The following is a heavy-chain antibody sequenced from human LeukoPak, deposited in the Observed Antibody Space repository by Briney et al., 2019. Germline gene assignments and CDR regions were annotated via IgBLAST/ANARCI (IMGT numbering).Heavy chain of an antibody. J-gene: IGHJ4*02. D-gene: IGHD2-15*01. CDR3: ARWVGAAGFDY. CDR1: GFIFSSYG. V-gene: IGHV3-33*01. Sequence: GGSLRLSCAASGFIFSSYGMHWVRQAPGKGLEWVAVIWYDGSNKHYADSVKGRFSISRDNSKNTFYLQMNSLRAEDTAVYYCARWVGAAGFDYWGQGTLVTVSS. CDR2: IWYDGSNK.